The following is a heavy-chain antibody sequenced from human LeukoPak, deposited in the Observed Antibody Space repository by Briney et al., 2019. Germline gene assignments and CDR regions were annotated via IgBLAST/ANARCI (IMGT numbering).Heavy chain of an antibody. V-gene: IGHV4-61*08. Sequence: SETLSLTCTVSGGSISSGDYYWSWIRQPPGKGLEWIGYIYYSGSTNYNPSLKSRVTISVDTSKNQFSLKLSSVAAADTAVYYCARVDILTGYLVYFDYWGQGTLVTVSS. CDR3: ARVDILTGYLVYFDY. CDR2: IYYSGST. J-gene: IGHJ4*02. D-gene: IGHD3-9*01. CDR1: GGSISSGDYY.